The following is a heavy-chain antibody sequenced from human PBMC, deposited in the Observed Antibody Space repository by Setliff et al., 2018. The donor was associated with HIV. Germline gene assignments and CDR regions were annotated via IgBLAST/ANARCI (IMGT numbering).Heavy chain of an antibody. CDR3: ASHFGYCSSTSGEGY. D-gene: IGHD2-2*01. Sequence: GGSLRLSCAASGFTFSSYWMSWVRQAPGKGLEWVANIKQDGSEKYYVDSVKGRFTISRDNAKNSLYLQMDSLRAEDTAVYYCASHFGYCSSTSGEGYWGQGALVTVSS. V-gene: IGHV3-7*05. CDR1: GFTFSSYW. CDR2: IKQDGSEK. J-gene: IGHJ4*02.